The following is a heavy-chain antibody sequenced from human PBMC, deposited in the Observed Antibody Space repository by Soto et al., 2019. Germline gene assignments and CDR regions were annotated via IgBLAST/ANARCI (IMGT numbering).Heavy chain of an antibody. Sequence: SETLSLTCTVSDGSLSPNYWSWVRQSPGKGLECFGYIYYAGTTTYNPSLKSLITISLDTSQNEFSLKLSSVTAADTAVYYCARLGAYYQALDSWGRGTLVTVS. CDR3: ARLGAYYQALDS. CDR2: IYYAGTT. D-gene: IGHD3-22*01. CDR1: DGSLSPNY. V-gene: IGHV4-59*08. J-gene: IGHJ4*02.